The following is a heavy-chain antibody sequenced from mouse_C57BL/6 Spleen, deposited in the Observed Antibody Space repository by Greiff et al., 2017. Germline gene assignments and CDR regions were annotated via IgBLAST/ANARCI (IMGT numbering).Heavy chain of an antibody. V-gene: IGHV1-66*01. CDR3: ARSADYYGSSYWYFDV. Sequence: QVQLKESGPELVKPGASVKISCKASGYSFTSYYIHWVKQRPGQGLEWIGWIYPGSGNTKYNEKFKGKATLTADTSSSTAYMQLSNLTSEDSAVYYCARSADYYGSSYWYFDVWGTGTTVTVSS. CDR1: GYSFTSYY. J-gene: IGHJ1*03. CDR2: IYPGSGNT. D-gene: IGHD1-1*01.